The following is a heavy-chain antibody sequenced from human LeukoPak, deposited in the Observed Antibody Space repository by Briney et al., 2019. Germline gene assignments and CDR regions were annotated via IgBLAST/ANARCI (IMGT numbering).Heavy chain of an antibody. CDR1: GYTFTSYY. Sequence: ASVKVSCKASGYTFTSYYMHWVRQAPGQGLEWMGIINPSGGSTSYAQKFQGRVTMTRDTSTSTVYMEPSSLRSEDTAVYYCARDEGRSGVYDYVWGSYRPQYYFDYWGQGTLVTVSS. J-gene: IGHJ4*02. V-gene: IGHV1-46*01. CDR3: ARDEGRSGVYDYVWGSYRPQYYFDY. CDR2: INPSGGST. D-gene: IGHD3-16*02.